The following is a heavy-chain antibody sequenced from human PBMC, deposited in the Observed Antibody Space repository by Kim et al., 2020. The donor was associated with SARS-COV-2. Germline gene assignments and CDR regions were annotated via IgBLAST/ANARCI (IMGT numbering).Heavy chain of an antibody. V-gene: IGHV3-48*03. CDR1: GFTVSNNY. CDR2: INSSGTTR. J-gene: IGHJ5*01. CDR3: AGESKGSCGRCNNNCF. Sequence: GGSLRLSCAGSGFTVSNNYMNWVRQAPGKGLEWVSVINSSGTTRYEADAVESLSTICENNAKKSLFLQNNRLRAEKTALYYGAGESKGSCGRCNNNCF. D-gene: IGHD6-19*01.